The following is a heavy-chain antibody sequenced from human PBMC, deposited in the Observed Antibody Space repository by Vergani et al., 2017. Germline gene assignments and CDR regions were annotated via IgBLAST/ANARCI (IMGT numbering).Heavy chain of an antibody. V-gene: IGHV1-8*01. CDR3: ARGPEIVVVPSAIRGNAFDN. D-gene: IGHD2-2*02. Sequence: QVQLVQSGAEVKKPGASVKVSCKASGYTFTSYDINWVRQATGQGLEWMGWMNPNSVNTGYAQKFQGRGTMTRNTSISKAYMELRSLRSEDTAVYYCARGPEIVVVPSAIRGNAFDNWGQGTMVTVSS. CDR1: GYTFTSYD. CDR2: MNPNSVNT. J-gene: IGHJ3*02.